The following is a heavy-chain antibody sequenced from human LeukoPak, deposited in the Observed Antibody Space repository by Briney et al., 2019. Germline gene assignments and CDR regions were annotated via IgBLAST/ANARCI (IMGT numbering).Heavy chain of an antibody. CDR3: ATAEQLV. D-gene: IGHD6-6*01. Sequence: GASVKVSCRVSGDTLTEISIHWVRQTPGKGFEWMGGLHPEDREVIYAQKFQGRVTMTEDSSTDTAYMDLRSLRSEDTAVYYCATAEQLVWGQGTLVTVSS. V-gene: IGHV1-24*01. CDR2: LHPEDREV. J-gene: IGHJ4*02. CDR1: GDTLTEIS.